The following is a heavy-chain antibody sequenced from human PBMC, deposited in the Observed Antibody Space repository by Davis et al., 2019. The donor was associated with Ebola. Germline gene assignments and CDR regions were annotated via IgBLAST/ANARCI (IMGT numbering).Heavy chain of an antibody. V-gene: IGHV3-30*18. CDR3: AKDSVVVAPSTH. CDR2: ISYDGINK. CDR1: GFIFSSYG. Sequence: GESLKISCAASGFIFSSYGMHWVRQAPGKGLEWVAIISYDGINKYYADSVKGRFTISRDNSKNTLYLQMNSLRAEDTAVYYCAKDSVVVAPSTHWGQGTLVTVS. J-gene: IGHJ4*02. D-gene: IGHD2-15*01.